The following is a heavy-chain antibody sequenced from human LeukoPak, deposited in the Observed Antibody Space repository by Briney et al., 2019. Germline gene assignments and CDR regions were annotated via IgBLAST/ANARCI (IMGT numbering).Heavy chain of an antibody. Sequence: GASVKVSCKASGYTFTGYYMHWVRQAPGQGREWRGWINPNSGGTNYAQKFQGRVTMTRDTSISTAYMELSRLRSDDTAVYYCARDSSKAVAGYYGMDVWGQGTTVTVSS. CDR3: ARDSSKAVAGYYGMDV. CDR1: GYTFTGYY. D-gene: IGHD6-19*01. J-gene: IGHJ6*02. V-gene: IGHV1-2*02. CDR2: INPNSGGT.